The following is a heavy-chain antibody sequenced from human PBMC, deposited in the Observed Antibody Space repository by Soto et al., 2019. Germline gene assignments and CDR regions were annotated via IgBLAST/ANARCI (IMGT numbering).Heavy chain of an antibody. CDR1: GFTFSSYA. CDR3: AKDRGDPGYFDY. J-gene: IGHJ4*02. V-gene: IGHV3-23*01. Sequence: GGSLRLSCAASGFTFSSYAMSWVRQAPGKGLEWVSAISGSGGSPYYADSVKGRFTISRDNSKNTLDLQMNSLRAEDTAVYYCAKDRGDPGYFDYWGQGTLVTVSS. CDR2: ISGSGGSP.